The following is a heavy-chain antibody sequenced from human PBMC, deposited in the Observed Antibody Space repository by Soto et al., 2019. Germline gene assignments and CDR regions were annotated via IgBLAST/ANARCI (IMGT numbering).Heavy chain of an antibody. D-gene: IGHD6-13*01. CDR2: ISSSSSYT. J-gene: IGHJ2*01. Sequence: QVQLVESGGGLVKPGGSLRLSCAASGFTFSDYYMSWIRQAPGKGLEWVSYISSSSSYTNYADSVKGRFTISRDNAKNSLYVQMNSLRAEDTAVYYCAVGIAAAGYWYFALWGRGTLVTVSS. CDR3: AVGIAAAGYWYFAL. V-gene: IGHV3-11*05. CDR1: GFTFSDYY.